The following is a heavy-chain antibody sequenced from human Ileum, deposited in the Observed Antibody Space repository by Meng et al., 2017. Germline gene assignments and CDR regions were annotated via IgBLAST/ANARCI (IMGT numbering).Heavy chain of an antibody. J-gene: IGHJ5*02. Sequence: EAHLVQSGGGLVQPGGFLRLACTASGFTFSSSWMHWVRQVPGKGLVWVSRIKYDGSITMYADFVKGRFTISRDNAKNTLYLQMNNLRAEDTAVYYCARSDWFDPWGQGTLVTVSS. CDR2: IKYDGSIT. CDR3: ARSDWFDP. CDR1: GFTFSSSW. V-gene: IGHV3-74*03.